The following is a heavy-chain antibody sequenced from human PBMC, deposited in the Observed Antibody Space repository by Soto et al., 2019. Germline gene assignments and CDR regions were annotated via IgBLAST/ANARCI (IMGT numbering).Heavy chain of an antibody. J-gene: IGHJ4*02. V-gene: IGHV3-33*01. CDR1: GFTLSSYG. CDR3: ARDFSLYGSGSFDY. Sequence: QVKLVEAGGGVVQPGRSLRLSCAASGFTLSSYGMYWVRQAPGKGLEWVAVIWYDGSKKYYADSVKGRFTISRDNPKNTVYRQMNSLRAEDTAVYYCARDFSLYGSGSFDYWGQGTLVTVSS. CDR2: IWYDGSKK. D-gene: IGHD3-10*01.